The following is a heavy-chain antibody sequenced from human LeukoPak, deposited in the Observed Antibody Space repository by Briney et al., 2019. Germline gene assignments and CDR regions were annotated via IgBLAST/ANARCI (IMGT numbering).Heavy chain of an antibody. CDR1: GYTFTSYD. CDR3: ARGVLNTAMCPTKRGRNWFDP. CDR2: MNPNSGNT. Sequence: ASVKVSCKASGYTFTSYDINWVRQATGQGLEWMGWMNPNSGNTGYAQKFQGRVTITRNTSISTAYMELSSLRSEDTAVYYCARGVLNTAMCPTKRGRNWFDPWGQGTLVTVSS. J-gene: IGHJ5*02. D-gene: IGHD5-18*01. V-gene: IGHV1-8*03.